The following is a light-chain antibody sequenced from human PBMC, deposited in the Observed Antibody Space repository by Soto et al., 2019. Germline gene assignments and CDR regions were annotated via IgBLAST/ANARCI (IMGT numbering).Light chain of an antibody. J-gene: IGKJ1*01. V-gene: IGKV1-5*03. Sequence: DIQMTQSPSTLSGSVGDRVTITCRASQTISSWLAWYQQKPGKAPKLLIYKASTLKSGVPSRFSGSGSGTEFTLTIRRLQRDDLTTYYCQHYSSYSEAFGQGTKVELK. CDR3: QHYSSYSEA. CDR1: QTISSW. CDR2: KAS.